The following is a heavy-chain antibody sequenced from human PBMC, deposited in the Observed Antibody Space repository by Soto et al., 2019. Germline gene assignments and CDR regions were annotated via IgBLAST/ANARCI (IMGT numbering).Heavy chain of an antibody. CDR1: GGTFSSYA. V-gene: IGHV1-69*01. J-gene: IGHJ5*02. D-gene: IGHD6-6*01. CDR2: IIPVFGTA. CDR3: ARDLGEYSSSSGWFDP. Sequence: QVQLVQSGAEVKKPGSSVKVSCKASGGTFSSYAISWVRQAPGQGLEWMGGIIPVFGTANYAQKFQGRVTITADESTSTAYMELSSLRCEGTAVYYCARDLGEYSSSSGWFDPWGQGTLVTVSS.